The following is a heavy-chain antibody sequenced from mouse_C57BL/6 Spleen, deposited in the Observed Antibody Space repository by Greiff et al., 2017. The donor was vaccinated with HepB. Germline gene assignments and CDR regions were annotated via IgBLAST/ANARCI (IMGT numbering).Heavy chain of an antibody. CDR2: LSGGGGNT. CDR1: GFTFSSYT. Sequence: DVHLVESGGGLVKPGGSLKLSCAASGFTFSSYTMSWVRQTPEKRLEWVATLSGGGGNTYYPDSVKGRFTISRDNAKNTLYLQMSSLRSEDTALYYCARHDYGFAYWGQVTLVTVSA. D-gene: IGHD1-1*01. V-gene: IGHV5-9*01. CDR3: ARHDYGFAY. J-gene: IGHJ3*01.